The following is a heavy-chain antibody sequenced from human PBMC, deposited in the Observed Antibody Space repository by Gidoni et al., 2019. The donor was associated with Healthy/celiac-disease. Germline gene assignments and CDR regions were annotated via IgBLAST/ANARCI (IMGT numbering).Heavy chain of an antibody. CDR3: ASVVVTATNWFDP. CDR2: IYHSGST. D-gene: IGHD2-21*02. Sequence: QVQLQESGPGLVKPSETLSLTCTVSGYSISSGYYWGWIRQPPGKGLEWIGSIYHSGSTYYNPSLKSRVTISVDTSKNQFSLKLSSVTAADTAVYYCASVVVTATNWFDPWGQGTLVTVSS. V-gene: IGHV4-38-2*02. CDR1: GYSISSGYY. J-gene: IGHJ5*02.